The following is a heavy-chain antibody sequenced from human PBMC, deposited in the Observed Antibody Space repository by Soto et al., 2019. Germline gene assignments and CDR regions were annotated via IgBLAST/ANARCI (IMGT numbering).Heavy chain of an antibody. CDR3: ARDCCTGRRYAH. CDR2: MNGDGST. CDR1: EFSVSSDF. J-gene: IGHJ4*02. D-gene: IGHD5-12*01. V-gene: IGHV3-53*01. Sequence: PGGSLRLSCAVSEFSVSSDFMSWVRQAPGKGLEWVSVMNGDGSTVYADSLKGRFTISRDNSKNTLLLQMNSLRAEDTAVYYCARDCCTGRRYAHWGRGTLVTVSS.